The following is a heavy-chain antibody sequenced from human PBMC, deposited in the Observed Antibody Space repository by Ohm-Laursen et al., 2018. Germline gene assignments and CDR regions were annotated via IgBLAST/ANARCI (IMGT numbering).Heavy chain of an antibody. Sequence: SVKVSCKASGYTFTGYYMHWVRQAPGQGLEWMGWINPNSGGTNYAQKFQGRVTMTRNTSINTAYMELSSLRSEDTAVYYCARMGPQQPHWYFDLWGRGTLVTVSS. CDR2: INPNSGGT. CDR1: GYTFTGYY. D-gene: IGHD1/OR15-1a*01. J-gene: IGHJ2*01. V-gene: IGHV1-2*02. CDR3: ARMGPQQPHWYFDL.